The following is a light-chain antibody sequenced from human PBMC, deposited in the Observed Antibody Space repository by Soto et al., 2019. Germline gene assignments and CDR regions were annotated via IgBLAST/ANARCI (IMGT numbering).Light chain of an antibody. J-gene: IGLJ2*01. V-gene: IGLV1-40*01. Sequence: QSVLTQPPSVSGAPGQRVTISCTGSSSNIGAGYDVHWYQQLPGTAPKLLIYGNSNRPSGVPDRFSGSKSGTSASLAITGLQAEHEADYYCQSYDSSLSAQVFGGGTKLTVL. CDR3: QSYDSSLSAQV. CDR1: SSNIGAGYD. CDR2: GNS.